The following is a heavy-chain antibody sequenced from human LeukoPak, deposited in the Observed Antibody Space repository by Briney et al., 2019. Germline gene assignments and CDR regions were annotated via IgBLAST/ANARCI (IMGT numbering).Heavy chain of an antibody. D-gene: IGHD6-19*01. CDR1: GGSISSYY. V-gene: IGHV4-59*12. CDR3: ARGWSSGWYRQVDY. J-gene: IGHJ4*02. CDR2: IYNSGST. Sequence: SETLSLTCTVSGGSISSYYWNWIRQPPGKGLEWIGYIYNSGSTNNNPSLKSRVTISVDTSKNQFSLKLSSVTAADTAVYYCARGWSSGWYRQVDYWGQGTLVTVSS.